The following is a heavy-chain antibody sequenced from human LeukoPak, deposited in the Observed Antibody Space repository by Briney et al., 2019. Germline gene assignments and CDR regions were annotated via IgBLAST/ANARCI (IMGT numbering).Heavy chain of an antibody. CDR3: ARHLRLWQNWFDP. CDR1: GYSFTNYW. Sequence: GESLKISFKGSGYSFTNYWIGWVRQMPGKGPELIGIIYPGDSDTRYSPSFQGQVTISADKSISTAYLQWSSLKASDTAMYYCARHLRLWQNWFDPWGQGTLVTVSS. J-gene: IGHJ5*02. D-gene: IGHD5-18*01. V-gene: IGHV5-51*01. CDR2: IYPGDSDT.